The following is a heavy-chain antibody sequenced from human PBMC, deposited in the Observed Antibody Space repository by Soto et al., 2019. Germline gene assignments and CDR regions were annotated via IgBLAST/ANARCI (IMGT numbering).Heavy chain of an antibody. Sequence: SVKVSCKASGGTFSRNTISWVRQAPGQGLEWMGGIMPIFGSANYAQKFQGRVTITADENTRTVYMELSRLGSEDTAVYYCARQFDSDTTGYYYAYWGQGTLVTVSS. V-gene: IGHV1-69*13. CDR1: GGTFSRNT. CDR3: ARQFDSDTTGYYYAY. D-gene: IGHD3-22*01. CDR2: IMPIFGSA. J-gene: IGHJ4*02.